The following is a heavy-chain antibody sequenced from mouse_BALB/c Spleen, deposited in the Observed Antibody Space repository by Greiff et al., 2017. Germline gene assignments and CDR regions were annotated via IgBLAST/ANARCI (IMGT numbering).Heavy chain of an antibody. CDR1: GFTFSSYA. Sequence: EVKLMESGGGLVKPGGSLKLSCAASGFTFSSYAMSWVRQTPEKRLEWVASISSGGSTYYPDSVKGRFTISRDNARNILYLQMSSLRSEDTAMYYCARGGGYCDYWGQGTTLTVSS. D-gene: IGHD1-1*02. CDR3: ARGGGYCDY. CDR2: ISSGGST. J-gene: IGHJ2*01. V-gene: IGHV5-6-5*01.